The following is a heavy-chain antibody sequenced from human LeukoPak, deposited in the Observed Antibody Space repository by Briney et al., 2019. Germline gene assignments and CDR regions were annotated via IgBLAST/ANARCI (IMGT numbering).Heavy chain of an antibody. CDR3: ARGRAAAGPYYFDY. J-gene: IGHJ4*02. CDR1: GFTFSSYG. D-gene: IGHD6-13*01. CDR2: ISYDGSNK. Sequence: GGSLRLSCAASGFTFSSYGMHWVRQAPGKGLEWVAVISYDGSNKYYADSVKGRFTISRDNAKNSLYLQMNSLRDEDTAVYYCARGRAAAGPYYFDYWGQGTLVTVSS. V-gene: IGHV3-30*03.